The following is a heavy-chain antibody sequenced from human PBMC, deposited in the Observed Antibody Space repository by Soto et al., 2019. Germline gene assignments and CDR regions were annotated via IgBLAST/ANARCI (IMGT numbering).Heavy chain of an antibody. CDR3: AGDGVRNGAYNGWLDP. D-gene: IGHD3-16*01. CDR2: IKQDGREK. CDR1: GFSFSSYW. Sequence: DVQLVESGGDLVQPGGSLRLSCAASGFSFSSYWMTWVRQAPGKGLEWVANIKQDGREKDYVASVKGRFTISRDNGKNLLFLQMDSLTPDDTAGYSCAGDGVRNGAYNGWLDPWGQGTLVTVSS. V-gene: IGHV3-7*03. J-gene: IGHJ5*02.